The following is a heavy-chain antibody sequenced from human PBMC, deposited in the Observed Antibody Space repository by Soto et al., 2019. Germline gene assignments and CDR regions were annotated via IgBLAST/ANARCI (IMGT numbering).Heavy chain of an antibody. CDR2: IYHSGST. CDR1: GGSISSGGYS. V-gene: IGHV4-30-2*01. Sequence: PSETLSLTCAVSGGSISSGGYSWSWIRQPPGKGLEWIGYIYHSGSTYYNPSLKSRVTISVDRSKNQFSLKLSSVTAADTAVYYCARARTDYDILTGYSDSPFDYWGQGTLVTVSS. D-gene: IGHD3-9*01. CDR3: ARARTDYDILTGYSDSPFDY. J-gene: IGHJ4*02.